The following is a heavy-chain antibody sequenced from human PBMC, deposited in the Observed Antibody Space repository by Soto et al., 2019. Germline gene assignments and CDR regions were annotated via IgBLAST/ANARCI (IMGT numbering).Heavy chain of an antibody. CDR2: IFSSGTT. Sequence: PYETLSRTYTVSGGSISSGDHYWSWIRQSPGKVRERSGSIFSSGTTVYNPSRKCRLTMSLDTAKILFSLILSSVTAAVTAVYFCARLSRLAPVANTYYHSLDVWGQGTTVTVSS. J-gene: IGHJ6*02. D-gene: IGHD5-12*01. V-gene: IGHV4-30-4*01. CDR3: ARLSRLAPVANTYYHSLDV. CDR1: GGSISSGDHY.